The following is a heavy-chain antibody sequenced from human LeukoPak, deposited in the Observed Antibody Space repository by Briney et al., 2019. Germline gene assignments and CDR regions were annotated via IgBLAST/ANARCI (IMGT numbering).Heavy chain of an antibody. D-gene: IGHD3-10*01. CDR3: ARGVSPSSYYYGSGSLVWFDP. V-gene: IGHV4-30-2*01. J-gene: IGHJ5*02. CDR2: IYHSGST. Sequence: SETLSLTCAVSGGSISSGGYSWSWIRQPPGKGLEWIGYIYHSGSTYYSPSLKSRVTISVDRSKNQFSLKLSSVTAADTAVYYCARGVSPSSYYYGSGSLVWFDPWGQGTLVTVSS. CDR1: GGSISSGGYS.